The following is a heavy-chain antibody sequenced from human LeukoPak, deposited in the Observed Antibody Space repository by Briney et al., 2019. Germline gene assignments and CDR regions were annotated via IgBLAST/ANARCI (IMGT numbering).Heavy chain of an antibody. V-gene: IGHV3-23*01. CDR3: AKARRRQPDAFDI. CDR2: ISGSGATT. D-gene: IGHD6-13*01. CDR1: GFPFSSYA. J-gene: IGHJ3*02. Sequence: GGSLRLSCAASGFPFSSYAMSWVRQAPGKGLEWVSDISGSGATTYYADSVKGRFTISRHNSKNTLYLQMNSLRAEDTAVYYCAKARRRQPDAFDIWGQGTMVTVSS.